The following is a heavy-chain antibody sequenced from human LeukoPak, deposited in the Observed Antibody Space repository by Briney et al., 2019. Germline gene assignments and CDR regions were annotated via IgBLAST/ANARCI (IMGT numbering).Heavy chain of an antibody. CDR2: IWYDGSNK. D-gene: IGHD3-10*01. CDR3: ARAVGPYDY. CDR1: GFTFSTYG. V-gene: IGHV3-33*01. J-gene: IGHJ4*02. Sequence: GRSLRLSCVASGFTFSTYGMHWVRQGPGKGLEWVAVIWYDGSNKYYADSVKGRFTISRDNSKNTLYLQMNSLRAEDTAVYFCARAVGPYDYWGQGTLVTVSS.